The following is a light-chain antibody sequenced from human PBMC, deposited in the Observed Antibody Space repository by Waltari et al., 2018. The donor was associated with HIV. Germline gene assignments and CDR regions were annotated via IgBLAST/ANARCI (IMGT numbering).Light chain of an antibody. Sequence: DVVVTQSPDSLAVSLGERATLHCKSNQSLLYISNNQNYLAWYQQKAGQRPKLLIYWAYIRESGVPDRFSGSGSETDFTLTTSSLQAEDVAVYYCQQYSDVPYTFGQGTKLEIK. CDR2: WAY. J-gene: IGKJ2*01. CDR1: QSLLYISNNQNY. CDR3: QQYSDVPYT. V-gene: IGKV4-1*01.